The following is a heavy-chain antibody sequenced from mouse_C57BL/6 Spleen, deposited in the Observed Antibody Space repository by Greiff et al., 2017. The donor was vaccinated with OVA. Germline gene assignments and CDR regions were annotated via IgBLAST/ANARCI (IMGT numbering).Heavy chain of an antibody. CDR3: AIFSLYYGNYGYFDV. J-gene: IGHJ1*03. Sequence: QVQLQQPGAELVRPGSSVKLSCKASGYTFTSYWMDWVKQRPGQGLEWIGNIYPSDSETHYNQKFKDKATLTVDKSSSTAYMQLSSLTSEDSAVYYCAIFSLYYGNYGYFDVWGTGTTVTVSS. V-gene: IGHV1-61*01. CDR1: GYTFTSYW. D-gene: IGHD2-1*01. CDR2: IYPSDSET.